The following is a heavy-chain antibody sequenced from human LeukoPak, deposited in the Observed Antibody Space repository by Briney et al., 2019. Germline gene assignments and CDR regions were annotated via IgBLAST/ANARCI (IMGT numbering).Heavy chain of an antibody. J-gene: IGHJ4*02. CDR2: ISSSSSYI. CDR3: ARDQKRGPYFDY. D-gene: IGHD3-10*01. CDR1: GFTFSSYS. V-gene: IGHV3-21*01. Sequence: GGSLRLSCAASGFTFSSYSMNWVRQAPGKGLEWVSSISSSSSYIYYTDSVKGRFTISRDNAKNSLYLQTNSLRAEDTAVYYCARDQKRGPYFDYWGQGTLVTVSS.